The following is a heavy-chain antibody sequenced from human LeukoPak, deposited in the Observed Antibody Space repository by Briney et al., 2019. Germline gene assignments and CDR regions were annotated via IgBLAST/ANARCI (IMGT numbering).Heavy chain of an antibody. Sequence: GGSLRLSCAASGFTFSSYWMDWVRQAPGKGLEWVANIKEDGGAKYYVDSVKGRFTISRTNAKDSVYLQMNSLRAEATALYYCARNRGWQQFDYWGRGTLVTVSS. CDR3: ARNRGWQQFDY. D-gene: IGHD6-13*01. V-gene: IGHV3-7*04. CDR1: GFTFSSYW. J-gene: IGHJ4*02. CDR2: IKEDGGAK.